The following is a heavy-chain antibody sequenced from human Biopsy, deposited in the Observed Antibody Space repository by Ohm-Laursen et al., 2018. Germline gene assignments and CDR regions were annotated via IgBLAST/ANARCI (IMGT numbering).Heavy chain of an antibody. Sequence: SDTLSLTCTVSGGSISNNNYYWGWIRQPPGKGLEWIGSIFYRGSTHYKPSLKSRVNISVDTSKNQFSLKLNSVTAADTAVYYCARDNDTSGYYYVSWGQGTLVTVSS. CDR1: GGSISNNNYY. J-gene: IGHJ5*02. CDR3: ARDNDTSGYYYVS. CDR2: IFYRGST. V-gene: IGHV4-39*01. D-gene: IGHD3-22*01.